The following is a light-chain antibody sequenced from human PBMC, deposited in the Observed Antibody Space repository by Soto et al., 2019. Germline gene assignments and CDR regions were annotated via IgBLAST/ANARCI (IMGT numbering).Light chain of an antibody. CDR1: SSDVGSHNL. J-gene: IGLJ7*01. CDR2: EVS. CDR3: CSSGGSRAV. V-gene: IGLV2-23*02. Sequence: QSALTQPASVSGSPGQSITISCTGTSSDVGSHNLVSWYQQHPGQAPKLMIYEVSKRPLGVSTRFSASKSGNTASLTISGLQAEDEADYYCCSSGGSRAVFGGGTQVTVL.